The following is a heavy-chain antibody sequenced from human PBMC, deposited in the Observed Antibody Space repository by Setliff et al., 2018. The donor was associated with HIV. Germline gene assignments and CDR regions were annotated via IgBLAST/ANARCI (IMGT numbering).Heavy chain of an antibody. J-gene: IGHJ6*02. CDR3: ARYLVVVPVAVGGLDV. D-gene: IGHD2-2*01. V-gene: IGHV1-2*04. CDR1: GYTFTDNY. Sequence: ASVKVSCKASGYTFTDNYIHWVRQAPGQGLEWMAWINSATGGTNYAQNFQGWVTVTRDTSINTAYMELNRLRSDDTAVYYCARYLVVVPVAVGGLDVWGQGTTVTVSS. CDR2: INSATGGT.